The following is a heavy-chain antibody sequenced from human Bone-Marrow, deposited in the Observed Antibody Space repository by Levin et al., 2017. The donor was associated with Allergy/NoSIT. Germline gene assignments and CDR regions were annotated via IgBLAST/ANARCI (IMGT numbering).Heavy chain of an antibody. J-gene: IGHJ4*02. CDR1: GFTFSSYA. Sequence: PGGSLRLSCAASGFTFSSYAMNWVRQAPGKGLEWVSVISGSGGTTYYADSVKGRFTISRDNSKNTLYLQMNSLRAEDTAVYYCAKAVGELLGWEYYFDYWGQGTLVTVSS. V-gene: IGHV3-23*01. CDR3: AKAVGELLGWEYYFDY. CDR2: ISGSGGTT. D-gene: IGHD1-26*01.